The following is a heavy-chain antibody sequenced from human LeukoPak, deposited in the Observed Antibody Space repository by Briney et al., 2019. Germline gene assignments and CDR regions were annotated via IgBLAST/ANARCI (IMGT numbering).Heavy chain of an antibody. D-gene: IGHD6-13*01. Sequence: VRSLRLSCAASVFTFSSYGMHSGRQAPGKGLEWVAEIWYDGSNKYYADSVKGRFTISRDNSKDTLYLQMNSMRAEDTAVDYCARDPDGQQLDYWGQGTLVTVSS. V-gene: IGHV3-33*01. CDR2: IWYDGSNK. CDR1: VFTFSSYG. CDR3: ARDPDGQQLDY. J-gene: IGHJ4*02.